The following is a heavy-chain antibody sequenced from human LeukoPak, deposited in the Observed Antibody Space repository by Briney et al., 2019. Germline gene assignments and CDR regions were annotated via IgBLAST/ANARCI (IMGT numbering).Heavy chain of an antibody. Sequence: GGSLRLSCAASGFTFSSYWMSWVRQAPGKGLEWVANIKQDGSEKYYVDSVKGRFTISRDNAKNSLYLQMNSLRAEDTAVYYCARVPPNTVTTLQYFDYWGQGTLVTVSS. V-gene: IGHV3-7*01. CDR1: GFTFSSYW. CDR2: IKQDGSEK. CDR3: ARVPPNTVTTLQYFDY. J-gene: IGHJ4*02. D-gene: IGHD4-17*01.